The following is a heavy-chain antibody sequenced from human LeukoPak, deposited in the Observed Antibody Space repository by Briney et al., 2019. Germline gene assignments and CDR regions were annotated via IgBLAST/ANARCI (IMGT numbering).Heavy chain of an antibody. CDR2: VRGSGGAT. D-gene: IGHD1-14*01. CDR3: TKSNREFDP. J-gene: IGHJ5*02. Sequence: GGSLRLSCAVSGFPFTNYAMSWVRQAPGKGLEWVAAVRGSGGATYYVDSVKGRFTISRDNSKNTLYLEMNSLRAEDTALYYCTKSNREFDPWGQGTLVTVSS. CDR1: GFPFTNYA. V-gene: IGHV3-23*01.